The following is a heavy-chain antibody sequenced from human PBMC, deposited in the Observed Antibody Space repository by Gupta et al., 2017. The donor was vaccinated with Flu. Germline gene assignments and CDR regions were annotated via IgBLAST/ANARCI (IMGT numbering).Heavy chain of an antibody. J-gene: IGHJ6*03. Sequence: APGKGLEWVANIKHDGSEKNFVDSVRGRFTISRDNAKKSLFLQMSSLRAEDTAVYYCARDISSSQIGYYYMDVWGKGTTVTVSS. V-gene: IGHV3-7*01. CDR2: IKHDGSEK. CDR3: ARDISSSQIGYYYMDV. D-gene: IGHD2-2*01.